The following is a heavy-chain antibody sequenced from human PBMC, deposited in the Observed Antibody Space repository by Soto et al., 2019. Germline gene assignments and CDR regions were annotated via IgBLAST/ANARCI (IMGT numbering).Heavy chain of an antibody. CDR1: GYTFTSYD. J-gene: IGHJ6*02. CDR2: MNPNSGNT. CDR3: ARWPDGYYYYGMDV. V-gene: IGHV1-8*01. Sequence: QVQLVKYGAEVKKPGASVKVSCKASGYTFTSYDINWVRQATGQGLEWMGWMNPNSGNTGYAQKFQGRVTMTRNTSISTAYMELSSLSSEDPAVYYCARWPDGYYYYGMDVWGQGTTVTVSS.